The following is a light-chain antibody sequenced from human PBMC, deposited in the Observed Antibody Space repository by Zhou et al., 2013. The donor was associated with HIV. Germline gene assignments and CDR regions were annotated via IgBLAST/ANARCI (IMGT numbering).Light chain of an antibody. Sequence: EIVLTQSPATLSLSPGERATLSCRASEYVTRYLAWYQQKPGQAPRLLIYATSNRATDIPPRFSGSGSGTDYTLTINTLEPEDFAVYYCQHGSAWPLTFGGGTKV. CDR2: ATS. CDR3: QHGSAWPLT. V-gene: IGKV3-11*01. CDR1: EYVTRY. J-gene: IGKJ4*01.